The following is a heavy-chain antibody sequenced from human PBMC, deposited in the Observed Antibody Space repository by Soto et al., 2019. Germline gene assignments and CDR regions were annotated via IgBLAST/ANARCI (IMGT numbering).Heavy chain of an antibody. CDR2: VDSAGSGT. Sequence: VPLVESGGGSVQPGGSLRLSCVASGITFSGYWMHWVRQVPGKGLVWVARVDSAGSGTSYADSVKGRFTISRDNAKNTLSLLMDSLRVEDTAVYYCATVFENWGQGIPVTVSS. CDR1: GITFSGYW. V-gene: IGHV3-74*01. J-gene: IGHJ4*02. CDR3: ATVFEN.